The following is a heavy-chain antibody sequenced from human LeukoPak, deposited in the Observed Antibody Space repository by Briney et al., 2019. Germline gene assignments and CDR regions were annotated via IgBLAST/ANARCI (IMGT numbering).Heavy chain of an antibody. D-gene: IGHD3-10*01. V-gene: IGHV4-59*08. J-gene: IGHJ4*02. CDR3: ARQHYHGSGSDY. CDR1: GGSISSYY. Sequence: SETLSLTCTVSGGSISSYYWSWIRQPPGKGLEWIGYIYYSGSTNYNPSLKSRVTISVDTSKNQFSLKLSSVTAADTAVYYCARQHYHGSGSDYWGQGTLVTVSS. CDR2: IYYSGST.